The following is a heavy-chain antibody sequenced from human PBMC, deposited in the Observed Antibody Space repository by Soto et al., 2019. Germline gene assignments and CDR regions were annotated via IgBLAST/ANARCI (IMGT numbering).Heavy chain of an antibody. CDR2: IYYSGST. J-gene: IGHJ6*02. Sequence: SETLSLTCTVSGGSISSGDYYWSWIRQPPGKGLEWIGYIYYSGSTYYDPSLKSRVTISVDTSKNQFSLKLSSVTAADTAVYYCAREGGYYDSSGYYYYYYGMDVWGQGTTVTVFS. CDR3: AREGGYYDSSGYYYYYYGMDV. D-gene: IGHD3-22*01. V-gene: IGHV4-30-4*01. CDR1: GGSISSGDYY.